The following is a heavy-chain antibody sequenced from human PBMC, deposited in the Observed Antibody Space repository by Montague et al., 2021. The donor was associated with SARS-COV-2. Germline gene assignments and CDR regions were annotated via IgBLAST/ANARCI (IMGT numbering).Heavy chain of an antibody. D-gene: IGHD3-10*01. Sequence: SETLSLTCSVSGTSITSYYWNWIRQPPGKGLEWIGYISDSGSTNXSPSLKSRVTMSVDTSKNQMSLKLTSVTAADTAVYYCARGCLSYFGAGSHCYGIDVWGQGTTVTVSS. V-gene: IGHV4-59*01. CDR3: ARGCLSYFGAGSHCYGIDV. J-gene: IGHJ6*02. CDR1: GTSITSYY. CDR2: ISDSGST.